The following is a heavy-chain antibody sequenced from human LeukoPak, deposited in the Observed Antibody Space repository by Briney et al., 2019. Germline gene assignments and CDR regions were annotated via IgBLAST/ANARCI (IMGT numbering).Heavy chain of an antibody. Sequence: SETLSLTCTVSGGSISSYYWSWIRQPPGKGLEWIGYIYYSGSTNYNPSLKSRVTISVDTSKNQFSLKLSSVTAADTAVYYCARERAHYDILTGYYDRARGAFDIWGQGTMVTVSP. CDR2: IYYSGST. CDR1: GGSISSYY. J-gene: IGHJ3*02. V-gene: IGHV4-59*01. D-gene: IGHD3-9*01. CDR3: ARERAHYDILTGYYDRARGAFDI.